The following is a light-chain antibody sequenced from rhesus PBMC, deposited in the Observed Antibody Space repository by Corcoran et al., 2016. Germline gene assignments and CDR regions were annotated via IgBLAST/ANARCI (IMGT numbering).Light chain of an antibody. J-gene: IGLJ1*01. CDR2: EIS. CDR3: SSYARSNTYI. V-gene: IGLV2-13*03. CDR1: NSDIGGYNR. Sequence: QAAPTQSPSVSGSPGQSVTISCTGTNSDIGGYNRVSWYQQHPDKAPKLMIYEISQRPSGVSDRFSGSKSGNTASLTISGLQADDEADYYCSSYARSNTYIFGSGTRLTVL.